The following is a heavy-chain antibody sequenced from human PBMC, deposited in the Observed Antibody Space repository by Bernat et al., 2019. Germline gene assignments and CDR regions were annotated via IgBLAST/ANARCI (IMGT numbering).Heavy chain of an antibody. CDR3: ARGLGVYGSGSWADY. V-gene: IGHV3-21*01. CDR2: ISSSSSYI. CDR1: GFTFSSYS. J-gene: IGHJ4*02. D-gene: IGHD3-10*01. Sequence: EVQLVESGGDLVKPGGSLRLSCAASGFTFSSYSMNWVRQAPGKGLEWVSSISSSSSYIYYADSVKGRFTISRDNAKNSLYLQMNSLRAEDTAVYYCARGLGVYGSGSWADYWGQGTLVTVSS.